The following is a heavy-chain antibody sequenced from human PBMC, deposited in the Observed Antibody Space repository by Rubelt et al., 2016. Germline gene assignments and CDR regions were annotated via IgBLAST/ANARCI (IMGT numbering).Heavy chain of an antibody. CDR2: IKRKTDGGPT. V-gene: IGHV3-15*01. CDR1: GGSFSGYY. D-gene: IGHD3-22*01. CDR3: TTDRYYYDSSGFPWFDP. J-gene: IGHJ5*02. Sequence: VQLQQWGAGLLKPSETLSLTCAVYGGSFSGYYWSWIRQPPGKGLEWVGRIKRKTDGGPTDYAAPVKGRFTISRDDSKTTLYLQMNSLKTEDTAVYYCTTDRYYYDSSGFPWFDPWGQGTLVTVSS.